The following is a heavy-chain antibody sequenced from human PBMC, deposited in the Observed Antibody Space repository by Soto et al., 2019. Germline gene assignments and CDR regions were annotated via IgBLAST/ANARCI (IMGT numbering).Heavy chain of an antibody. CDR3: ARGRLVRNWFDP. J-gene: IGHJ5*02. D-gene: IGHD2-2*01. CDR1: GYTFTSYD. Sequence: QVQLVQSGAEVKKPGSSVKVSCKASGYTFTSYDINWVRQATGQGLEWMGWMNPNSGNTGYAQKFQGRVTMTRNTSISTGYMELSSLRSEDTAVYYCARGRLVRNWFDPWGQGTLVTVSS. CDR2: MNPNSGNT. V-gene: IGHV1-8*01.